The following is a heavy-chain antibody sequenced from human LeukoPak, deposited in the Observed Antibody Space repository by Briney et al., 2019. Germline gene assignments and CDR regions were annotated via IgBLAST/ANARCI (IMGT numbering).Heavy chain of an antibody. CDR2: IYSGGST. CDR1: GFTVSSSH. CDR3: ARDGGSSWYYYGMDV. Sequence: GGSLRLSCAASGFTVSSSHMSWVRQAPGKGLEWVSVIYSGGSTYYADSVKGRFTISRDNSKNTLYLQMNSLRAEDTAVYYCARDGGSSWYYYGMDVWGQGTTVTVSS. V-gene: IGHV3-53*01. J-gene: IGHJ6*02. D-gene: IGHD6-13*01.